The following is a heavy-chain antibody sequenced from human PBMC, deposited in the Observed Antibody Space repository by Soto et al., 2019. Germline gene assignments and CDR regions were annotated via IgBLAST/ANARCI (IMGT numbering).Heavy chain of an antibody. Sequence: GSLRLSCAASGFTFSNYGMHWVRQAPGKGLEWVAIIWHNGNNKYYADSVRGRFIISRDNSKNRLYLQMNSLRAEDTAVYYCASDLVGASDSYGLDVWGQGTPVTVSS. V-gene: IGHV3-33*01. CDR3: ASDLVGASDSYGLDV. CDR2: IWHNGNNK. CDR1: GFTFSNYG. D-gene: IGHD1-26*01. J-gene: IGHJ6*02.